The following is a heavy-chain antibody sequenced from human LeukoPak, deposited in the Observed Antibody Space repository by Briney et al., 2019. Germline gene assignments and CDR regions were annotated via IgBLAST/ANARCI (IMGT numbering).Heavy chain of an antibody. Sequence: GASVKVSCKASGYTFTDYYMDWVRQAPGQGLEWMGWINPNSGGTNYAQKFQGRVTMTRDTSISTAYMELSRLRSDDTAVYYCARAVQWELLYWGQGALVTVSS. J-gene: IGHJ4*02. CDR1: GYTFTDYY. V-gene: IGHV1-2*02. CDR3: ARAVQWELLY. D-gene: IGHD1-26*01. CDR2: INPNSGGT.